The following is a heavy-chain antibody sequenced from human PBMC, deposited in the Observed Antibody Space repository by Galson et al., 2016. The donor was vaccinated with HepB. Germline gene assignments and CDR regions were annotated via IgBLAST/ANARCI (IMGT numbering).Heavy chain of an antibody. CDR3: ARDSGLAIFDN. J-gene: IGHJ4*02. D-gene: IGHD3-10*01. CDR2: INTKTGKS. Sequence: SVKVSCKASGYSFVTYAINWVRQAPGQRLEWMGFINTKTGKSTFAQAFTGRFDFSLDTSLTTAYLQITSLKADDTAIYYCARDSGLAIFDNWGQGTLVTVSS. V-gene: IGHV7-4-1*02. CDR1: GYSFVTYA.